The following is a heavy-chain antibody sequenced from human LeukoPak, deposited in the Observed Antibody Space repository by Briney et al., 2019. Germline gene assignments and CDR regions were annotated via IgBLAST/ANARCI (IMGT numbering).Heavy chain of an antibody. V-gene: IGHV4-59*01. D-gene: IGHD5-12*01. CDR1: GGSISSYY. J-gene: IGHJ3*02. CDR3: ARVRGSFGAFDI. CDR2: IYYSGST. Sequence: SETLSLTCTVSGGSISSYYWSWMRQPPGKGPEWIGYIYYSGSTNYNPSLKSRVTISVDTSKNQFSLKLSSVTAADTAVYYCARVRGSFGAFDIWGQGTMVTVSS.